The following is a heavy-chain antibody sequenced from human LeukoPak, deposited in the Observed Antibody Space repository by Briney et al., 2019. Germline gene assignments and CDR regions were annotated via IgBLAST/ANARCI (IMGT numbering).Heavy chain of an antibody. D-gene: IGHD3/OR15-3a*01. Sequence: GGSLRLSYAASGFTFDDSCMSWVRPRAGKGREWVSGINWNGGRTGYADSVKGRFTISRDNAKNSLYLQMNRLRAEDTAVYYCARERRAVDINWFDSWGQGTLVTVSS. CDR2: INWNGGRT. V-gene: IGHV3-20*03. CDR1: GFTFDDSC. CDR3: ARERRAVDINWFDS. J-gene: IGHJ5*01.